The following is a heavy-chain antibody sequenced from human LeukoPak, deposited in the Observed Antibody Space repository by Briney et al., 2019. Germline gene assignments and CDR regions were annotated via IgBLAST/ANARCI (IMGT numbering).Heavy chain of an antibody. Sequence: SSETLSLTCTVSGASISSYYWSWIRQHPGRGLEWIGYIYHSGRSYYNPSLKSRITMSVDTSKNQFSLNLSSVTAADTAVYYCARDQVECTGGTCQSRVGFDFWGQGTLDTVSS. D-gene: IGHD2-8*02. CDR3: ARDQVECTGGTCQSRVGFDF. V-gene: IGHV4-59*06. J-gene: IGHJ4*02. CDR2: IYHSGRS. CDR1: GASISSYY.